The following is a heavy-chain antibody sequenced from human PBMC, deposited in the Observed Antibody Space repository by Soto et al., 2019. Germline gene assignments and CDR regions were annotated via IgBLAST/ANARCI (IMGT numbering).Heavy chain of an antibody. CDR3: AVTYYYDSSNFYADAFDI. CDR2: MSRNNGNT. V-gene: IGHV1-8*01. D-gene: IGHD3-22*01. Sequence: ASVTVSRMASAYTFTRYEINGVRQAASQGLEWVGRMSRNNGNTGYAQKFQGRVTMTRSTSMSTAYMELSSLRSEDTDVYYCAVTYYYDSSNFYADAFDIWGQGTMVTVS. CDR1: AYTFTRYE. J-gene: IGHJ3*02.